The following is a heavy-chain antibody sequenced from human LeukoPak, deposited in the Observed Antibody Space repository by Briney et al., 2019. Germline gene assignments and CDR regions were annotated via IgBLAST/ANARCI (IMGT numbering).Heavy chain of an antibody. CDR3: ARDSPAVADPDAFDI. J-gene: IGHJ3*02. CDR1: GGSISSYY. CDR2: IYYSGST. Sequence: SETLSLTFTVSGGSISSYYWSWIRQPPGKGLEWIGYIYYSGSTNYNPSLKSRVTISVDTSKNQFSLKLSSVTAADTAVYYCARDSPAVADPDAFDIWGQGTMVTVSS. V-gene: IGHV4-59*01. D-gene: IGHD6-19*01.